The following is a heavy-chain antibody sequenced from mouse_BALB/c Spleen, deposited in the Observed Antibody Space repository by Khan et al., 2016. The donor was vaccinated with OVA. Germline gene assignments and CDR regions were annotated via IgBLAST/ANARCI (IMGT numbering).Heavy chain of an antibody. V-gene: IGHV1S135*01. CDR1: GYSFTTYY. Sequence: VQLKESGPELMKPGASVKISCRASGYSFTTYYIHWMMQSHGKSLEWIGYIDPFSGGTTYNQKFKGKATLTVDTSSSTAYIHLSNLTSEDSAVYYCTRHGYVAWFTYWGQGTLVTVSA. D-gene: IGHD2-2*01. CDR2: IDPFSGGT. CDR3: TRHGYVAWFTY. J-gene: IGHJ3*01.